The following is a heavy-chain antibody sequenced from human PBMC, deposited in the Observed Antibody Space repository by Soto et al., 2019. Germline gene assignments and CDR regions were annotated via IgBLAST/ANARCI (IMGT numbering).Heavy chain of an antibody. D-gene: IGHD2-8*01. CDR3: ARVAYCTNGVCYPDSFDY. J-gene: IGHJ4*02. CDR2: INPNSGGT. CDR1: GYTFTGYY. V-gene: IGHV1-2*02. Sequence: ASVQVSCKTSGYTFTGYYMHWVRQAPGQGLEWMGWINPNSGGTNYAPKFQGRVTMTRDTSISTAYMELSRLRSDDTAVYYCARVAYCTNGVCYPDSFDYWGQGTLVTVSS.